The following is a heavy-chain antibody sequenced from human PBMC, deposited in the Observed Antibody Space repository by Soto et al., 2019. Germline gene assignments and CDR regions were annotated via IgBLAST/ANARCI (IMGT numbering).Heavy chain of an antibody. J-gene: IGHJ4*02. CDR2: IKSDGSGT. Sequence: EVQLVESGGGLVQPGESLTLSCAASGFTFSSYWMHWVRQAPGKGLVLVSRIKSDGSGTYYADSVKGRLTISRDNARNTRYLQVNSLRVEDTAVYFCARGDGDHDDGNGYLGRHWGQGTLVTVSS. D-gene: IGHD5-18*01. CDR3: ARGDGDHDDGNGYLGRH. CDR1: GFTFSSYW. V-gene: IGHV3-74*01.